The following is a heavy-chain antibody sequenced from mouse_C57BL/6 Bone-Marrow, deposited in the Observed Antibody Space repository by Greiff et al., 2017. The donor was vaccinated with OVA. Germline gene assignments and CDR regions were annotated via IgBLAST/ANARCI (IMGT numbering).Heavy chain of an antibody. D-gene: IGHD1-1*01. CDR3: ARRYYGSPFDD. Sequence: QVQLKQPGAELVRPGSSVKLSCKASGYTFTSYWMDWVKQRPGQGLEWIGNIYPSDSETHYNQKLKDKATLTVDKSSCTAYMQLSSLTSEDSAVYYCARRYYGSPFDDWGQGTTLTVSS. J-gene: IGHJ2*01. CDR1: GYTFTSYW. CDR2: IYPSDSET. V-gene: IGHV1-61*01.